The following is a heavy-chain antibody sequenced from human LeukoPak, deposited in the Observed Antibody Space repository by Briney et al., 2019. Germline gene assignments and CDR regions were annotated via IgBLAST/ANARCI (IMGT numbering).Heavy chain of an antibody. Sequence: PGGSLRLSCAASAFTISASGMSWVRQTSGKGLEWISYITSSCTIIYYADSVKGRFTISRDSAKNSLFLQMNILRAEDTAVYYCARDSRSHCSSTACYVAYFDYWGRGTVLPVSS. D-gene: IGHD2-2*01. V-gene: IGHV3-48*01. CDR2: ITSSCTII. CDR1: AFTISASG. J-gene: IGHJ4*02. CDR3: ARDSRSHCSSTACYVAYFDY.